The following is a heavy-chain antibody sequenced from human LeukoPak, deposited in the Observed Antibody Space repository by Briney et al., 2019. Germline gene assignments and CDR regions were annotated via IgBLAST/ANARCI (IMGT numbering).Heavy chain of an antibody. D-gene: IGHD3-10*01. CDR2: FDPEDGET. V-gene: IGHV1-24*01. J-gene: IGHJ4*02. Sequence: GASVMVSCKVSGYTLNELSMHWVRQAPGKGLEWMGGFDPEDGETIYAQKFQGRVTMTEDTSTDTAYMELSSLRSEDTAVYYCATAGYYGSGSFDYWGQGTLVTVSS. CDR1: GYTLNELS. CDR3: ATAGYYGSGSFDY.